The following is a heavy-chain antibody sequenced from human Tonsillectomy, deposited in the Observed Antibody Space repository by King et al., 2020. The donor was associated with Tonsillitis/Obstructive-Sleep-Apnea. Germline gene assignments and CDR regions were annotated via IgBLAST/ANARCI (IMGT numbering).Heavy chain of an antibody. J-gene: IGHJ3*02. V-gene: IGHV3-64*03. CDR3: VATEGMRGDAFDI. D-gene: IGHD3-10*01. Sequence: VQLVGSGGGLVQPGGSLRLSCSASGFNFNRYAMHWVRQAPGKGLEYVSAISSNGRSTFCADSVKGRFTISRDNSKNTLYFQMSRLSVKDTAVYYCVATEGMRGDAFDIWGQGTRVTVSS. CDR1: GFNFNRYA. CDR2: ISSNGRST.